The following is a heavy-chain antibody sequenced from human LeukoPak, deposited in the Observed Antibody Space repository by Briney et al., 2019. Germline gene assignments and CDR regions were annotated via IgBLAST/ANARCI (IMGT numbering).Heavy chain of an antibody. CDR3: AESSSSLEGGAFDI. V-gene: IGHV3-9*01. CDR2: ISWNSDSI. J-gene: IGHJ3*02. CDR1: GFTFDDYA. Sequence: GGSLRLSCAASGFTFDDYAMHWVRQAPGKGLEWVSGISWNSDSIGYADSVKGRFTISRDNAKNSLYLQMNSLRAEDTALYYCAESSSSLEGGAFDIWGQGTMVTVSS. D-gene: IGHD6-13*01.